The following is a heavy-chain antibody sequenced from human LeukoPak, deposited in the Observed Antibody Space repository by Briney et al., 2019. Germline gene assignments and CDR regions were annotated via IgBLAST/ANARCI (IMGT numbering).Heavy chain of an antibody. J-gene: IGHJ4*02. Sequence: GGSLRLSCAASGFTFDDYAMHWVRQAPGKGLEWVSGISWNSGSIGYADSVKGRFTISRDNAKNPLYLQMNSLRAEDTALYYCAKDLTRGGWYFDYWGQGTLVTVSS. CDR1: GFTFDDYA. V-gene: IGHV3-9*01. CDR3: AKDLTRGGWYFDY. CDR2: ISWNSGSI. D-gene: IGHD6-19*01.